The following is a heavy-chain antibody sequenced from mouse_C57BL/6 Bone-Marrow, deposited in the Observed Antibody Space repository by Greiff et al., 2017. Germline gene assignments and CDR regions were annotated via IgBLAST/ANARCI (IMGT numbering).Heavy chain of an antibody. CDR1: GYTFTSYW. V-gene: IGHV1-64*01. CDR3: ASYRDGYAMDY. CDR2: IHPNSGST. J-gene: IGHJ4*01. D-gene: IGHD3-3*01. Sequence: QVQLQQPGAELVKPGASVKLSCKASGYTFTSYWMHWVKQRPGQGLEWIGMIHPNSGSTNYNEKFKSKATLTVDKSSSTAYMQLSSLTSEDSAVCECASYRDGYAMDYWGQGTSVTVSS.